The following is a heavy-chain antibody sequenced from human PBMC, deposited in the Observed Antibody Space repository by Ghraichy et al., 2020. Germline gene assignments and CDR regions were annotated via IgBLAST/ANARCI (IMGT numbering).Heavy chain of an antibody. CDR3: ARHYGFWSDGDYYYYMDV. J-gene: IGHJ6*03. D-gene: IGHD3-3*01. CDR2: ISSIGTTM. V-gene: IGHV3-11*01. CDR1: GFNFSDYY. Sequence: GSLRLSCAASGFNFSDYYMSWIRQAPGKGLEWISHISSIGTTMYYADSVKGRFTISRDTAKNSLFLQMHSLRAEDTAVYYCARHYGFWSDGDYYYYMDVWGKGTTVTVSS.